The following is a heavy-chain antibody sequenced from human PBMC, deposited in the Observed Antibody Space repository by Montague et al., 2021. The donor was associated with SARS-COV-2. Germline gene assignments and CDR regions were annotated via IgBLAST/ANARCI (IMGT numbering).Heavy chain of an antibody. CDR3: AREFRIELWQTNWYFGL. J-gene: IGHJ2*01. V-gene: IGHV4-59*11. Sequence: SETLSLTCSVSGGSISGHYWSWIRQPPGKGLEWIGNFDHSGDTKYNPSLKSRATISVDTSKNQFALRLHSVTAADTAVYCCAREFRIELWQTNWYFGLWGRGTLVTVSS. D-gene: IGHD3-16*01. CDR2: FDHSGDT. CDR1: GGSISGHY.